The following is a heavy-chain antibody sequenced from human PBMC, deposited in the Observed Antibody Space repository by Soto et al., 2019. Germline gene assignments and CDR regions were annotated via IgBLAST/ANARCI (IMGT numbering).Heavy chain of an antibody. CDR2: IFHDGTA. Sequence: SETLSLTCAVSGVSISSGNWWTWVRQTPQRGLEYIGEIFHDGTANYYPSFERRVAISVHTSKNRFSLKLTSVTAADTAIYFCARLVYDTRLDYMYFDFWGQGALVTVS. V-gene: IGHV4-4*02. CDR1: GVSISSGNW. J-gene: IGHJ4*02. CDR3: ARLVYDTRLDYMYFDF. D-gene: IGHD2-8*01.